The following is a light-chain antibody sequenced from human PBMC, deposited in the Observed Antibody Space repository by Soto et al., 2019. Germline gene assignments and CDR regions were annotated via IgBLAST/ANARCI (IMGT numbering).Light chain of an antibody. V-gene: IGLV2-14*01. CDR1: SSDVGAYNY. J-gene: IGLJ1*01. CDR2: DVR. CDR3: SSYTGSSTYV. Sequence: QSVLTQPASVSGSPGQSITISCTGTSSDVGAYNYVSWYQQHPGKAPKLMIYDVRNRPSGVSNRFSGSKSGNTASLTISGLQAEDEADYYCSSYTGSSTYVFGTGTKVTVL.